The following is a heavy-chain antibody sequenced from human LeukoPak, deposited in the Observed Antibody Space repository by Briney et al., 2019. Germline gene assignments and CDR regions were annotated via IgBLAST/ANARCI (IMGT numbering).Heavy chain of an antibody. Sequence: SQTLSLTCTVSDGSISSSSYYWGWIRQPPGKGLEWIGTIYYSGSTYYNPSLKSRLTISLDTSNNRFSLKLSSVTAADTAVYYCARDRYSGSGVFDYWGQGTLVTVSS. D-gene: IGHD1-26*01. J-gene: IGHJ4*02. CDR2: IYYSGST. V-gene: IGHV4-39*07. CDR3: ARDRYSGSGVFDY. CDR1: DGSISSSSYY.